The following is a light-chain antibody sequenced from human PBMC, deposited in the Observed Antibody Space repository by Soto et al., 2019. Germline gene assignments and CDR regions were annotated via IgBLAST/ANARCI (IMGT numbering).Light chain of an antibody. CDR3: KQRSNWPGT. CDR1: QSVGTY. V-gene: IGKV3-11*01. CDR2: DAA. Sequence: EIVLTQSPATLSLSPGERAILSCRASQSVGTYLACYQQKPGQAPRLLIYDAANSATGIAARFGGSGSGTDFTLANYSLEAEDFADYCCKQRSNWPGTFGQGTKVDIK. J-gene: IGKJ3*01.